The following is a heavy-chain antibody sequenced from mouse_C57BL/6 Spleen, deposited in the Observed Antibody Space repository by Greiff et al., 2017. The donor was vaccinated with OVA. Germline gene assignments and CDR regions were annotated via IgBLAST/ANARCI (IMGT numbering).Heavy chain of an antibody. Sequence: QVQLQQPGTELVKPGASVKLSCKASGYTFTSYWMHWVKQRPGQGLEWIGNINPSNGGTNYNEKFKSKATLTVDKSSSTAYMQLSSLTSEDSAVYDCARPPTGTMAMDYWGQGTSVTVSS. D-gene: IGHD4-1*02. CDR2: INPSNGGT. V-gene: IGHV1-53*01. J-gene: IGHJ4*01. CDR3: ARPPTGTMAMDY. CDR1: GYTFTSYW.